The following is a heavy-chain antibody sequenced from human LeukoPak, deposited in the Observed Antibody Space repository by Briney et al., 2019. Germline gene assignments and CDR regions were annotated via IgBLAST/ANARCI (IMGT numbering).Heavy chain of an antibody. D-gene: IGHD6-13*01. Sequence: ASVKVSCKASGYTFTSYAMNWVRQAPGQGLEWMGWINTNTGNPTYAQGFTGRFVFSLDTSVSTAYLQISSLKAEDTAVYYCASVAAAGIQWLVPGGFDYWGQGTLVTVSS. V-gene: IGHV7-4-1*02. J-gene: IGHJ4*02. CDR2: INTNTGNP. CDR1: GYTFTSYA. CDR3: ASVAAAGIQWLVPGGFDY.